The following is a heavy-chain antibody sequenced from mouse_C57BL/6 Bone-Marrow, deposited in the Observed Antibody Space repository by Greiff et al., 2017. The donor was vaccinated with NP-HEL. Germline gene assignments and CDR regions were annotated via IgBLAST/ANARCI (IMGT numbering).Heavy chain of an antibody. V-gene: IGHV1-50*01. J-gene: IGHJ3*01. CDR2: IDPSDSYT. CDR3: ARSGGYGFAY. D-gene: IGHD3-1*01. CDR1: GYTFTSYW. Sequence: QVHVKQPGAELVKPGASVKLSCKASGYTFTSYWMQWVKQRPGQGLEWIGEIDPSDSYTNYNQKFKGKATLTVDTSSSTAYMQLSSLTSEDSAVYYCARSGGYGFAYWGQGTLVTVSA.